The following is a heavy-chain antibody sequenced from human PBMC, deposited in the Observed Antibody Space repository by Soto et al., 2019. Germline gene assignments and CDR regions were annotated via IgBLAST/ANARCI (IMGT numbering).Heavy chain of an antibody. D-gene: IGHD2-15*01. CDR1: GGSISSYY. CDR3: ARYSDFCSSGVDY. V-gene: IGHV4-59*01. Sequence: SETLSLTCTVSGGSISSYYWSWIRQPPGKGLEWIGYIYYSGSTNYNPSLKSRVTISVDTSKNQFSLKLSSVTAADTAVYYCARYSDFCSSGVDYWGEGTFVTVYS. J-gene: IGHJ4*02. CDR2: IYYSGST.